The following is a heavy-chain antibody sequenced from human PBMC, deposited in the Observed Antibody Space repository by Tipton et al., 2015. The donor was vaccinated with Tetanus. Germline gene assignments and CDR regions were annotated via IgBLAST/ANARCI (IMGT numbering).Heavy chain of an antibody. CDR2: TYYSGST. CDR3: ARDEMYGDYAY. CDR1: GASIGSISYY. Sequence: GLVKPSETLSLTCTVSGASIGSISYYWSWIRQPPGKGLEWIGYTYYSGSTGYNPSLKSRVTISIDSSKNQFSLKLTSVTAADTAVYYCARDEMYGDYAYWGQGALVTVSS. V-gene: IGHV4-61*01. J-gene: IGHJ4*02. D-gene: IGHD4-17*01.